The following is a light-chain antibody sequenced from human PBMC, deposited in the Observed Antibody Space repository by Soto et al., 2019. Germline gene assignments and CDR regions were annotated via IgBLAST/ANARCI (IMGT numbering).Light chain of an antibody. J-gene: IGKJ1*01. V-gene: IGKV1-5*03. Sequence: IQMTQSPSTLSGSVGDRVTITCRASQTISSWLAWYQQKQGKAPKLLIYKASGLESGVPSRFRGSGSGTELTITISSLQPDDFETYYCQQYKSYSWTFGQGTKVDIK. CDR1: QTISSW. CDR2: KAS. CDR3: QQYKSYSWT.